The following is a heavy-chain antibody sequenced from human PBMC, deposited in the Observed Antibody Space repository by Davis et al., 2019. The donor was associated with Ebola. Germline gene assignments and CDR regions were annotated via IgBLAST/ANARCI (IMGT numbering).Heavy chain of an antibody. Sequence: AASVKVSCKASGYTFTSYDINWVRQAPGQGLEWMGWINPNSGGTNYAQKFQDWITMTRDTSITTAYVELSGLTSDDTAIYYCARAVSPTADYYMDVWGKGTAVTVSS. V-gene: IGHV1-2*04. CDR2: INPNSGGT. J-gene: IGHJ6*03. D-gene: IGHD5/OR15-5a*01. CDR3: ARAVSPTADYYMDV. CDR1: GYTFTSYD.